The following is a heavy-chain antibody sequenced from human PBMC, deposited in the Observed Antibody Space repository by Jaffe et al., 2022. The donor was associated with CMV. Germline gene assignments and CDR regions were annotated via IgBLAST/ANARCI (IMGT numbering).Heavy chain of an antibody. CDR1: GYSFTSYW. Sequence: EVQLVQSGAEVKKPGESLKISCKGSGYSFTSYWIGWVRQMPGKGLEWMGIIYPGDSDTRYSPSFQGQVTISADKSISTAYLQWSSLKASDTAMYYCARHQIQRYCSGGSCYSSRYMDVWGKGTTVTVSS. CDR2: IYPGDSDT. J-gene: IGHJ6*03. V-gene: IGHV5-51*01. CDR3: ARHQIQRYCSGGSCYSSRYMDV. D-gene: IGHD2-15*01.